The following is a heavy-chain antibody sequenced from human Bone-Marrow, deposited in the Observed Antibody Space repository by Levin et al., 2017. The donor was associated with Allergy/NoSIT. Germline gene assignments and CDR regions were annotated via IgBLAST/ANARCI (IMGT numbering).Heavy chain of an antibody. J-gene: IGHJ4*02. CDR1: GAPISITGFY. CDR2: IYYNGNT. D-gene: IGHD3-3*01. CDR3: ARHSISGSSGYSHHFDY. V-gene: IGHV4-39*01. Sequence: SETLSLTCSVAGAPISITGFYWGWVRQPPGKGLEWIGYIYYNGNTYYSPSLKSRVTISVDTSKNQFSLKLNSVTAADTAMYYCARHSISGSSGYSHHFDYWGQGTLVTVSS.